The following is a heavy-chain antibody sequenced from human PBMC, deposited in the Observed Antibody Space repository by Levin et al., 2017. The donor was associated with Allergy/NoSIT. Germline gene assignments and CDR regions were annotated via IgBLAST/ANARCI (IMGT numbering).Heavy chain of an antibody. V-gene: IGHV3-30*04. CDR1: GFTFSSYA. D-gene: IGHD3-10*01. CDR2: ISYDGSNK. J-gene: IGHJ3*02. CDR3: ARDPPGAFDI. Sequence: GESLKISCAASGFTFSSYAMHWVRQAPGKGLEWVAVISYDGSNKYYADSVKGRFTISRDNSKNTLYLQMNSLGAEDTAVYYCARDPPGAFDIWGQGTMVTVSS.